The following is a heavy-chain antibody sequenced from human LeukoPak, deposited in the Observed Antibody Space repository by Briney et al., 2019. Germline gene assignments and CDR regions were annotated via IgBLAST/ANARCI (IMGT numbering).Heavy chain of an antibody. CDR1: GGTFSSYA. J-gene: IGHJ4*02. CDR3: ARDPAEAAAYDY. V-gene: IGHV1-69*04. D-gene: IGHD6-13*01. Sequence: KISCKASGGTFSSYAISWVRQAPGQGLEWMGRIIPILGIANYAQKFQGRVTITADKSTSTAYMELSSLRSEDTAVYYCARDPAEAAAYDYWGQGTLVTVSS. CDR2: IIPILGIA.